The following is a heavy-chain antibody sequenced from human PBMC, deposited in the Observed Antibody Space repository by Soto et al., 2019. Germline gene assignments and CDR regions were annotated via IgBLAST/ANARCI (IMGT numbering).Heavy chain of an antibody. CDR1: GYTFTSYG. Sequence: ASVKVSCKASGYTFTSYGISWVRQAPGQGLEWMGWISAYNGNTNYAQKLQGRVTMTTDTSTSTAYMELRSLRSDDTAVYYCAGTRVVVIRAAFDIWGQGTMVTVSS. D-gene: IGHD3-22*01. J-gene: IGHJ3*02. CDR2: ISAYNGNT. CDR3: AGTRVVVIRAAFDI. V-gene: IGHV1-18*01.